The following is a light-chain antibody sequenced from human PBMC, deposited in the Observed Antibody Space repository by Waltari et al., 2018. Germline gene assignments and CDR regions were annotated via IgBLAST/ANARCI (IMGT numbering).Light chain of an antibody. CDR1: QRVSSNY. J-gene: IGKJ4*01. CDR2: GAS. CDR3: QQYGSPPLT. V-gene: IGKV3-20*01. Sequence: EIVLTQSPGTLSLSPGEGSTLSCRASQRVSSNYLAWYQQKPGQAPRLLIYGASSRAPDIPDRFSGSGSGTDFTLTIRRLEPEDCAVYFCQQYGSPPLTFGGGTKVEIK.